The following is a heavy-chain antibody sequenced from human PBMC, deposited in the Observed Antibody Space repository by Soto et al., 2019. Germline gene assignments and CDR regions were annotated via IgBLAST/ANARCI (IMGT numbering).Heavy chain of an antibody. V-gene: IGHV4-4*02. CDR1: SGSISSSNW. Sequence: QVQLQESGPGLVKPSGNLSLTCAVSSGSISSSNWWSWVRQPPGKGLEWIGEIYHSGSTNYNPSLKSRVTISVDKSKNQFSLKLSSVTAADTAVYYCARVVQQWLVRGEYYFDYWGQGTLVTVSS. CDR3: ARVVQQWLVRGEYYFDY. D-gene: IGHD6-19*01. J-gene: IGHJ4*02. CDR2: IYHSGST.